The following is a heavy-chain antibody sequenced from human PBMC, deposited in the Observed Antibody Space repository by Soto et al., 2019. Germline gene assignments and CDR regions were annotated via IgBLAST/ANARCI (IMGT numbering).Heavy chain of an antibody. D-gene: IGHD4-17*01. CDR3: ARTRDYGDYVGAFDI. V-gene: IGHV3-21*01. CDR2: ISSSSSYI. J-gene: IGHJ3*02. CDR1: GFTFSSYS. Sequence: GGSLRLSCAASGFTFSSYSMNWVRQAPGKGLEWVSSISSSSSYIYYADSVKGRFTISRDNAKNSLYLQMNSLRAEDTAVYYCARTRDYGDYVGAFDIWGQGTMVTVSS.